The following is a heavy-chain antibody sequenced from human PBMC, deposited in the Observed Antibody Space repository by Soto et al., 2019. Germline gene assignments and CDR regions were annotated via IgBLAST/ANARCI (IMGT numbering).Heavy chain of an antibody. CDR3: TASAYYDSSGTDI. CDR1: GFTFSDHY. D-gene: IGHD3-22*01. Sequence: GGSLRLSCAASGFTFSDHYMDWVRQAPGKGLEWVGRTRNKANSYTTEYAASVKGRFTISRDDSKNSLYLQMNSLKTEDTAVYYCTASAYYDSSGTDIWGQGTLVTVSS. CDR2: TRNKANSYTT. J-gene: IGHJ4*02. V-gene: IGHV3-72*01.